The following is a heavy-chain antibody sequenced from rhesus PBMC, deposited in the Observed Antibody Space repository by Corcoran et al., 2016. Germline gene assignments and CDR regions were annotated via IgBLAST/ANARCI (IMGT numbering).Heavy chain of an antibody. J-gene: IGHJ6*01. V-gene: IGHV4-80*01. CDR1: GGSLSSSW. D-gene: IGHD2-21*01. CDR2: IDGYSGLI. Sequence: QVQLQESGPGLVKPSETLSLTCAVSGGSLSSSWWTWIRQSPGKGLEWSGEIDGYSGLINLNPSLQRRLTISKDASKNQFSLNLSSMSAADTAVYYCVRSSGLSGSYYGFDSWGQGVVVTVSS. CDR3: VRSSGLSGSYYGFDS.